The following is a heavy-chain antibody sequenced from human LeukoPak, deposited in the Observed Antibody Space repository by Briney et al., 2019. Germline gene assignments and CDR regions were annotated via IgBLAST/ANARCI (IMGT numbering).Heavy chain of an antibody. CDR3: ARESGWLRWSWFHP. J-gene: IGHJ5*02. CDR2: IYTSGST. CDR1: GGSISSYY. D-gene: IGHD5-12*01. Sequence: PSETLSLTCTVSGGSISSYYWSWIRQPAGKGLEWIGRIYTSGSTNYNPSLKSRVTMSVDTSKNQFSLKLSSVTAADTAVYYCARESGWLRWSWFHPWGQGTLVTVSS. V-gene: IGHV4-4*07.